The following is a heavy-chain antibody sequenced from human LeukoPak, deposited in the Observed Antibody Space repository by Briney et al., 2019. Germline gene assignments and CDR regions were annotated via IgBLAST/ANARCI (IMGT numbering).Heavy chain of an antibody. CDR1: GFTFSSYS. CDR3: AKDLHLGNIAARMYY. J-gene: IGHJ4*02. CDR2: ISSSSSTI. Sequence: GGSLRLSCAASGFTFSSYSMNWVRQAPGKGLEWVSYISSSSSTIYYADSVKGRFTISRDNAKNSLYLQMNSLRAEDTAVYYCAKDLHLGNIAARMYYWGQGTLVTVSS. D-gene: IGHD6-6*01. V-gene: IGHV3-48*04.